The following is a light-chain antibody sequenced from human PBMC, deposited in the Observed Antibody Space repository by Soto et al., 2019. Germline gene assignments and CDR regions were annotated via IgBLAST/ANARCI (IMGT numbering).Light chain of an antibody. CDR3: QQFGSSPRT. V-gene: IGKV3-20*01. Sequence: IVLTHSPSTLSLSXGERATLTXXXSQSSVNMYLAWYQQKPGQAPRLLMYGASRRPTGIPDRFSGSGSGTDFTLTISRLEPEDFAVYYCQQFGSSPRTFGQGTKVDIK. J-gene: IGKJ1*01. CDR1: QSSVNMY. CDR2: GAS.